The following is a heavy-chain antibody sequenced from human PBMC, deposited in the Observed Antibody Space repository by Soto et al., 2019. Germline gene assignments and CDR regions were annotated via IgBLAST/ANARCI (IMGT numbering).Heavy chain of an antibody. CDR1: GFTFSSYS. J-gene: IGHJ4*02. Sequence: GSLRLSCAASGFTFSSYSMNWVRQAPGKGLEWVSSISSSSSYIYYADSVKGRFTISRDNSKNTVTLQMNNLTVDDTAVYYCATSFRYFDNWGQGTRVTVSS. CDR2: ISSSSSYI. CDR3: ATSFRYFDN. D-gene: IGHD3-9*01. V-gene: IGHV3-21*04.